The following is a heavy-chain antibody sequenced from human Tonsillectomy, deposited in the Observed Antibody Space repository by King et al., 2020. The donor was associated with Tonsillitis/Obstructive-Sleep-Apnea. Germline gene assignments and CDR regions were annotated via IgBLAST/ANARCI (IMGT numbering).Heavy chain of an antibody. J-gene: IGHJ4*02. CDR2: IYSGGSK. CDR3: ASLRGNDYGGY. D-gene: IGHD4-17*01. Sequence: VQLVESGGGLVQPGGSLRLSCAASGFTVSSNYMSWVRQAPGKGLELVSVIYSGGSKYYADSVKGRFTISRDNSKNTLYLQMNSLRAEDTAVYYCASLRGNDYGGYWGQGTLVTVSS. CDR1: GFTVSSNY. V-gene: IGHV3-66*01.